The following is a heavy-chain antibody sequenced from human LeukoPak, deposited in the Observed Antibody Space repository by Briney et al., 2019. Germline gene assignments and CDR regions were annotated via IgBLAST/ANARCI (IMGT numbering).Heavy chain of an antibody. CDR2: ISSSSSTI. Sequence: GGSLRLSCAASGFTFSSYSMNWVRQAPGKGLEWVSYISSSSSTIYYADSVKGRFTISRDNSKNTLYLQMNSLRAEDTAVYYCAREWDPDTAMAYFDYWGQGTLVTVSS. V-gene: IGHV3-48*01. CDR1: GFTFSSYS. CDR3: AREWDPDTAMAYFDY. J-gene: IGHJ4*02. D-gene: IGHD5-18*01.